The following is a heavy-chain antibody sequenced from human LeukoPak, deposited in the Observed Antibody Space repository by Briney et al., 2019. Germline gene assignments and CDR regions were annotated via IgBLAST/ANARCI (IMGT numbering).Heavy chain of an antibody. CDR3: ATSIAARSKFDY. V-gene: IGHV4-34*01. CDR2: INHSGST. Sequence: PSETLSLTCAVYGGSFSGYYWSWIRQPPGKGLEWIGEINHSGSTNYNPSLKSRVTISVDTSKNQFSLKLSSVTAADTAAYYCATSIAARSKFDYWGQGTLVTVSS. CDR1: GGSFSGYY. J-gene: IGHJ4*02. D-gene: IGHD6-6*01.